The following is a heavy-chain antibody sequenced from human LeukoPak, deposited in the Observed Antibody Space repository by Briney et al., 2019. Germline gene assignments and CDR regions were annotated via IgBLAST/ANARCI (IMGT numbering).Heavy chain of an antibody. CDR3: VRSLCGRNDY. CDR1: GFTFCSFW. D-gene: IGHD3-16*01. J-gene: IGHJ4*02. CDR2: ISTDGSIT. Sequence: GGSLRLSCAGSGFTFCSFWMHWVRQAPGKGLVWVSRISTDGSITNYADSVKGRFTISRDNAKNTVDLQMNSLRAEDTAIYYCVRSLCGRNDYWGQGSLVTVSS. V-gene: IGHV3-74*01.